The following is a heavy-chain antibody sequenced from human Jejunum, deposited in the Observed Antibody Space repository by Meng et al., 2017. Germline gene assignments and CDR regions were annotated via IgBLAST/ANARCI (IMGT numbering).Heavy chain of an antibody. V-gene: IGHV3-7*01. J-gene: IGHJ4*02. Sequence: GGSLRLSCAASGFTFSRYWMSWVRQAPGKGLEWVANIKEDGSEKYYVDSVEGRFTSSRDNAKNSLYLQINSLRVEDTAVYYCARDSYGNDYWGQGTLVTVSS. CDR2: IKEDGSEK. CDR3: ARDSYGNDY. CDR1: GFTFSRYW. D-gene: IGHD4-11*01.